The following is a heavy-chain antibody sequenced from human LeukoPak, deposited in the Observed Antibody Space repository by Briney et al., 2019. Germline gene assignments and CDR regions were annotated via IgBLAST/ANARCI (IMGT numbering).Heavy chain of an antibody. CDR2: IYYSGST. CDR3: ARLPEHIVVAIAMANDVDY. CDR1: GGSISSSSYY. D-gene: IGHD2-21*01. V-gene: IGHV4-39*01. Sequence: SETLSLTCTVSGGSISSSSYYWGWIRQPPGKGLEWIGSIYYSGSTYYNPSLQSRVTISVDTSKNQFSLNLSSMTAAYTAVYYCARLPEHIVVAIAMANDVDYWGQGTLVTVSS. J-gene: IGHJ4*02.